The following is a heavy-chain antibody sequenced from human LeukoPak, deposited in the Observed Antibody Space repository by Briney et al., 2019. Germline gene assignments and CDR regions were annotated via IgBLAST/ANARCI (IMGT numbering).Heavy chain of an antibody. CDR3: ARVYLERLTAGYFDH. J-gene: IGHJ4*02. CDR2: ISDDGRHN. D-gene: IGHD2-8*01. Sequence: GGSLRLTCAASGVTISTYAMNWVRQAPGKGLEWVAVISDDGRHNYYEDSVKGRFTISRDNSKSTLYLQMNSLRDDDAAAYFCARVYLERLTAGYFDHWGQGTQVTVSP. V-gene: IGHV3-30*04. CDR1: GVTISTYA.